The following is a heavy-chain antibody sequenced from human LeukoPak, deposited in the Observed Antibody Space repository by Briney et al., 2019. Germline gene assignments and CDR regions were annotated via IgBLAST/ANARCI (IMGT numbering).Heavy chain of an antibody. D-gene: IGHD3-22*01. CDR2: ISDSGGRT. CDR3: ARRGVVIRVILVGFHKEAYYFDS. V-gene: IGHV3-23*01. Sequence: GGSLRLSCAVSGITLSNYGMSWVRQAPGKGLEWVAGISDSGGRTNYADSVKGRFTISRDNPKNTLYLQMNSLRVEDTAVYFCARRGVVIRVILVGFHKEAYYFDSWGQGALVTVSS. J-gene: IGHJ4*02. CDR1: GITLSNYG.